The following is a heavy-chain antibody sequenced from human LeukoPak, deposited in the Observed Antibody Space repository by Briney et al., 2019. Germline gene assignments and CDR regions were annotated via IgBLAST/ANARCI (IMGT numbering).Heavy chain of an antibody. Sequence: GGSLRLSCVASGFTFSSYAMSWVRQAPGKGLEWVSAISGSGSSTYYADSVKGRFTISRDNSKNTLYLQMNSLRAEDTAVYYCAKDAGLTYSSSWYTTFDFWGQGTLVTVSS. V-gene: IGHV3-23*01. CDR3: AKDAGLTYSSSWYTTFDF. CDR2: ISGSGSST. D-gene: IGHD6-13*01. CDR1: GFTFSSYA. J-gene: IGHJ4*02.